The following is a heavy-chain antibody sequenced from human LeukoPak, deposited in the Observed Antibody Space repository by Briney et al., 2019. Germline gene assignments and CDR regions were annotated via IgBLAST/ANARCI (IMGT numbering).Heavy chain of an antibody. V-gene: IGHV4-39*01. CDR3: ATLGLLRGAGFNLATHFDY. CDR2: VHHTGST. J-gene: IGHJ4*02. D-gene: IGHD1-26*01. CDR1: GVSISNNYFY. Sequence: SQTLSLTCTVSGVSISNNYFYCAWIRQPPVKGLELIGYVHHTGSTFHNSSLKSRVTISADTSQTQFSLSLTSVTAADTAVYYCATLGLLRGAGFNLATHFDYWGQGTLVAVSS.